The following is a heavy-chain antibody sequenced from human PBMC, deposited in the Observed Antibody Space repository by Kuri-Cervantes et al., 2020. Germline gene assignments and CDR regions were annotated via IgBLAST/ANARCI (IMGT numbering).Heavy chain of an antibody. CDR2: IRYDGSNK. J-gene: IGHJ4*02. V-gene: IGHV3-30*02. CDR1: GFTFSNYG. CDR3: ARAPGVHCSSTSCLAHFDY. Sequence: GGSLRLSCAASGFTFSNYGMHWVRQAPGKGLEWVAFIRYDGSNKYYADSVKGRFTISRDNSKNTLFLQMNSLRAEDTAVHYCARAPGVHCSSTSCLAHFDYWGQGTLVTVSS. D-gene: IGHD2-2*01.